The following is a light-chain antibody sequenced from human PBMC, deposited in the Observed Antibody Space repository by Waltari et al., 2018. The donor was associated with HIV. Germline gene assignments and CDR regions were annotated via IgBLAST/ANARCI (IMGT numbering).Light chain of an antibody. CDR2: EVS. Sequence: QSALTQPASVSGSPGQSITISCTGTSSDVGSYNLVSWSQQHPGKAPKLMIYEVSKRPSGVSKRFSGSKSGNTASLTISGLQAEDEADYYCCSYAGSSTYVVFGGGTKLTVL. J-gene: IGLJ2*01. V-gene: IGLV2-23*02. CDR1: SSDVGSYNL. CDR3: CSYAGSSTYVV.